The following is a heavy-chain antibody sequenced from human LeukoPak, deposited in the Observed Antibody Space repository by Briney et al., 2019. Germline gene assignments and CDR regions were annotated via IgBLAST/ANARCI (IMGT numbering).Heavy chain of an antibody. Sequence: GGSLRLSCAASGFTFWSYGMYWVRQAPGKGLEWVAVISYDGSNKYYADSVKGRFTIPRDNSKNTLYLQMNSLRAEDTAVYYCAIRQVAATLPFDYWGQGTLVTVSS. CDR2: ISYDGSNK. D-gene: IGHD2-15*01. CDR1: GFTFWSYG. J-gene: IGHJ4*02. V-gene: IGHV3-30*03. CDR3: AIRQVAATLPFDY.